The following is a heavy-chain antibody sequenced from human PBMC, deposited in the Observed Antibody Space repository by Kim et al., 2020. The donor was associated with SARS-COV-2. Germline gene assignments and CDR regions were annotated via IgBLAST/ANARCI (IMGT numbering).Heavy chain of an antibody. Sequence: NYAQKLQGRVTMTTDPSTSTAYMELRSLRSDDTAVYYCARTPVLLWFGDWGQGTLVTVSS. V-gene: IGHV1-18*01. CDR3: ARTPVLLWFGD. J-gene: IGHJ4*02. D-gene: IGHD3-10*01.